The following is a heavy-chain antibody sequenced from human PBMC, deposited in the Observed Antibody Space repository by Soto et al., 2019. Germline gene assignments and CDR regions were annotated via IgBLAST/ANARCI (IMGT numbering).Heavy chain of an antibody. Sequence: SVKVSCKAAGGTCSSYAISWVRQAPGQGLEWMGGIIPIFGTANYAQKFQGRVTITADKSTSTAYMELSSLRSEDTAVYYCARSRSRYYDSSGQRYYFDYWGQGTLVTVSS. D-gene: IGHD3-22*01. V-gene: IGHV1-69*06. J-gene: IGHJ4*02. CDR1: GGTCSSYA. CDR2: IIPIFGTA. CDR3: ARSRSRYYDSSGQRYYFDY.